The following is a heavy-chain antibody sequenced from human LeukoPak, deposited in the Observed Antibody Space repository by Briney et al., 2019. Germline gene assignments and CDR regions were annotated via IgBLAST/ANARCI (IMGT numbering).Heavy chain of an antibody. V-gene: IGHV3-74*01. D-gene: IGHD1-1*01. Sequence: GGSLRLSCAASGFSFSTSWMHWVRQAAGKGLVWVSLINGDASRTIYADSVKGRFTISRDNAKNTLYLQMNSLRADDTAVYYCARDREYTMDVWGQGTTVTVSS. CDR3: ARDREYTMDV. CDR2: INGDASRT. J-gene: IGHJ6*02. CDR1: GFSFSTSW.